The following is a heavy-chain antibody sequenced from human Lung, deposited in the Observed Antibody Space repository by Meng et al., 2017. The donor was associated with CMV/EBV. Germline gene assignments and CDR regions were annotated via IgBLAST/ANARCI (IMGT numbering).Heavy chain of an antibody. CDR2: ISYSGNNI. D-gene: IGHD4/OR15-4a*01. CDR1: GFTFSDYS. J-gene: IGHJ4*01. V-gene: IGHV3-11*01. Sequence: CAASGFTFSDYSLSWIRQAPGKGLEWVASISYSGNNIYYADSVKGRFTISRDDAKMSLYLQLNSLRVDDTAVYYCARHTAMVPLLDYWGHGTPVTVSS. CDR3: ARHTAMVPLLDY.